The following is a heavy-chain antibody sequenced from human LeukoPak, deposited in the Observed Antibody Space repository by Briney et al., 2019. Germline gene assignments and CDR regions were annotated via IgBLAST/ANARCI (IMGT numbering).Heavy chain of an antibody. CDR1: GYTFTSYG. J-gene: IGHJ5*02. D-gene: IGHD6-13*01. Sequence: ASVKVSCKASGYTFTSYGISWVRQPPGQGLEWMGWISAYNGNTNYAQKLQGRVTMTTDTSTSTAYMELRSLRSDDTAVYYCARVVGAAAGTGWFDPWGQGTLVTVSS. CDR2: ISAYNGNT. CDR3: ARVVGAAAGTGWFDP. V-gene: IGHV1-18*01.